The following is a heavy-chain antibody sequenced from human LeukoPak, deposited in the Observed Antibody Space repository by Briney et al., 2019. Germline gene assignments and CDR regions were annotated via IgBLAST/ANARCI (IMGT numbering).Heavy chain of an antibody. CDR1: GFTFSSYS. CDR3: ARDRGGSYSAIDY. J-gene: IGHJ4*02. V-gene: IGHV3-48*04. Sequence: AGGSLRLSCAASGFTFSSYSLNWVRQAPGKGLEGVSFISSSSSTIYYADSVKGRFTISRDNAEKSLYLQMNSLRAEDTAVYYCARDRGGSYSAIDYWGQGTLVTVSS. D-gene: IGHD2-15*01. CDR2: ISSSSSTI.